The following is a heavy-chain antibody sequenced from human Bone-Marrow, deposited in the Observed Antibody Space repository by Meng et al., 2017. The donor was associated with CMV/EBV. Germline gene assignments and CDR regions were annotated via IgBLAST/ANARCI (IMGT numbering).Heavy chain of an antibody. V-gene: IGHV3-23*01. CDR1: AFTFSSYA. Sequence: ESLKISWAASAFTFSSYAMSWVRQAPGKVLEWVSAISGSGGSTYYADSVKGRFTISRDNSKNTLYLQMNSLRAEDTAVYYCARVRETRIYYDSSGYSPDYYYGMDVCGQGTTVTVSS. CDR3: ARVRETRIYYDSSGYSPDYYYGMDV. CDR2: ISGSGGST. D-gene: IGHD3-22*01. J-gene: IGHJ6*02.